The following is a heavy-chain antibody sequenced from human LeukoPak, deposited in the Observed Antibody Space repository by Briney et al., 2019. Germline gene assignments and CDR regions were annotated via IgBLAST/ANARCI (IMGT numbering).Heavy chain of an antibody. D-gene: IGHD3-22*01. CDR1: GYSITSAYY. Sequence: SETLSLTCTVSGYSITSAYYWGWIRQPPGKGLEWIGSFFLKGSTYYNPSLKSRVTISVDTSKNQFSLTLSSVTAADTAVYYCARLKYYYDSSGSRAEYFQHWGQGTLVTASS. CDR3: ARLKYYYDSSGSRAEYFQH. J-gene: IGHJ1*01. CDR2: FFLKGST. V-gene: IGHV4-38-2*02.